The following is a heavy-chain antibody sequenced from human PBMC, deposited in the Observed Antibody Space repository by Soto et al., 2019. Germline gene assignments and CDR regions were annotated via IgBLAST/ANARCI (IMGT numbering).Heavy chain of an antibody. Sequence: EVQLVESGGGLVQPGGSLRLSCAASGFTFSSYSMNWVRQAPGKGLEWVSYISSSSSTIYYADSVKGRFTISRDNAKNSLSLQTNSLRAEDTAVYYCARDRSYYDILPGEYYYYYGMDVWGQGTTVTVSS. CDR3: ARDRSYYDILPGEYYYYYGMDV. D-gene: IGHD3-9*01. J-gene: IGHJ6*02. CDR1: GFTFSSYS. CDR2: ISSSSSTI. V-gene: IGHV3-48*01.